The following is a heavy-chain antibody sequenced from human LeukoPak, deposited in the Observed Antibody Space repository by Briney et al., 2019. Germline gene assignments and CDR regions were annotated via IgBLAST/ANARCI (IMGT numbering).Heavy chain of an antibody. CDR2: IYSSGST. Sequence: PSETPSLTCTVSGGSISGYYWSWIRQPPGKGLEWIGHIYSSGSTKYSPSLKSRVTISVDTSKNQFSLKLSSVTAADTAVYYCARNYDSSGYTAFGYWGRGTLLTVSS. D-gene: IGHD3-22*01. V-gene: IGHV4-59*01. J-gene: IGHJ4*02. CDR1: GGSISGYY. CDR3: ARNYDSSGYTAFGY.